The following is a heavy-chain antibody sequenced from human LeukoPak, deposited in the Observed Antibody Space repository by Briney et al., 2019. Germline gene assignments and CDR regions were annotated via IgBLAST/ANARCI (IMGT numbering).Heavy chain of an antibody. CDR2: ISAYNGNT. Sequence: ASVKVSCKASGYTFTSYGISWVLQAPGQGLEWMGWISAYNGNTNYAQKLQGRVTMTTDTSTSTAYMELRSLRSDDTAVYYCARELGYCSGGSCLDAFDIWGQGTMVTVSS. D-gene: IGHD2-15*01. CDR3: ARELGYCSGGSCLDAFDI. J-gene: IGHJ3*02. CDR1: GYTFTSYG. V-gene: IGHV1-18*01.